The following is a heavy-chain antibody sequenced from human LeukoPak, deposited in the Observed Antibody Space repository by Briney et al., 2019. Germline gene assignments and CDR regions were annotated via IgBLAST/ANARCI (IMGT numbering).Heavy chain of an antibody. J-gene: IGHJ5*02. CDR1: GGSITTNSYY. D-gene: IGHD3-10*01. Sequence: PSETLSLTCSFYGGSITTNSYYWAWIRQPPGKGLQWIGRRYYSGTTYYNPSLKSRVTISIDASKNHFSLKLTSVTAADTAVYYCARGDTILRGVYDFDPWGQGTLVTVSS. V-gene: IGHV4-39*07. CDR3: ARGDTILRGVYDFDP. CDR2: RYYSGTT.